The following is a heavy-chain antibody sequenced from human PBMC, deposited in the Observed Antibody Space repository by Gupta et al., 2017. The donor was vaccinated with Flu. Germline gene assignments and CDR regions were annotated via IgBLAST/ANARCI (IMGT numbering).Heavy chain of an antibody. CDR1: GFTFSDYY. V-gene: IGHV3-11*05. Sequence: QVQLVESGGGLVKPGGSLRLSCAASGFTFSDYYMSWIRQAPGKGLEWVSYISSSSSYTNYADSGKGRFTISRDNAKNSLYLQMNSLRAGDTAVYYCARDYDCWSGYNWFDPWGQGTLVTVSS. CDR2: ISSSSSYT. CDR3: ARDYDCWSGYNWFDP. D-gene: IGHD3-3*01. J-gene: IGHJ5*02.